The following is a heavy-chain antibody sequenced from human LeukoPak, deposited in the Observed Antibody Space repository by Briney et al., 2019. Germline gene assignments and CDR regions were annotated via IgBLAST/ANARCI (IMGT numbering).Heavy chain of an antibody. V-gene: IGHV3-74*03. J-gene: IGHJ4*02. Sequence: PGGSLRLSCAASGFTFSPFWMHWVRQAPGKGLVWVSRINNDGTNTMYADSVKGRFTISRDYARNTLYLQMNSLRDDDTAVYYCARDYNSSPDYWGQGTLVTVSS. CDR2: INNDGTNT. CDR3: ARDYNSSPDY. D-gene: IGHD6-13*01. CDR1: GFTFSPFW.